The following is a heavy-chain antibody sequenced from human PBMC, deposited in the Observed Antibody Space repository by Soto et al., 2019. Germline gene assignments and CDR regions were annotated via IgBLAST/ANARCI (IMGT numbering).Heavy chain of an antibody. D-gene: IGHD1-26*01. CDR2: INHSGST. CDR3: ARSTFPPYGIVGDTGGFDP. V-gene: IGHV4-34*01. Sequence: QVQLQQWGAGLLKPSETLSLTCAVYGGSFSGYYWSWIRQPPGKGLEWIGEINHSGSTNYNPSLKSRVAISVDTSKHQFSLKLSSVTAADAAVYYCARSTFPPYGIVGDTGGFDPWGQGTLVTVSS. CDR1: GGSFSGYY. J-gene: IGHJ5*02.